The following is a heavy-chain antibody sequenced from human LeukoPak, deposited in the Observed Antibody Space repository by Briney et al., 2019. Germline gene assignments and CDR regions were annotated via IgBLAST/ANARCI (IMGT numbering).Heavy chain of an antibody. J-gene: IGHJ4*02. V-gene: IGHV3-30*18. D-gene: IGHD1-26*01. CDR3: AKEDSVGGFFDS. CDR2: ILYDASYK. CDR1: GFTFSTFG. Sequence: GGSLRLSCAASGFTFSTFGMHWVRQAPGKGLEWVAIILYDASYKYYADSVKGRFTISRDNSRNTLYLQMSSLRAEDTAVYYCAKEDSVGGFFDSWGQGTLVTVSS.